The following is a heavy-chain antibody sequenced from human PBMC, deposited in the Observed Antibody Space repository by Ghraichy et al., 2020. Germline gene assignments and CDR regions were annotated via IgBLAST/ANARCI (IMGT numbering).Heavy chain of an antibody. D-gene: IGHD1-26*01. V-gene: IGHV1-18*04. CDR3: ARGYRGSYPWDYYYYGMDV. J-gene: IGHJ6*02. Sequence: ASVKVSCKASGYTFTSYGISWVRQAPGQGLEWMGWISAYNGNTNYAQKLQGRVTMTTDTSTSTAYMELRSLRSDDTAVYYCARGYRGSYPWDYYYYGMDVWGQGTTVTVSS. CDR2: ISAYNGNT. CDR1: GYTFTSYG.